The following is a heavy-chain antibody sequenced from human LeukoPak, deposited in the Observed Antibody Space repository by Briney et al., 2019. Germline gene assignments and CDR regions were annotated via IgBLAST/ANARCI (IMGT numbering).Heavy chain of an antibody. CDR2: ISSSSSYI. D-gene: IGHD3-10*01. CDR1: GFTFSSYS. Sequence: PGGSLRLSCAASGFTFSSYSMNWVRQVPGKGLEWVSSISSSSSYIYYADSVKGRFTISRDNAKNSLYLQMNSLRAEDTAVYYCARPTGSGTHPLETWGQGTLVTVSS. V-gene: IGHV3-21*01. CDR3: ARPTGSGTHPLET. J-gene: IGHJ5*02.